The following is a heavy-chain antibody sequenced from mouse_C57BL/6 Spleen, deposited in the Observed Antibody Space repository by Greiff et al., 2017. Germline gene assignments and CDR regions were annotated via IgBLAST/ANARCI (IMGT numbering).Heavy chain of an antibody. Sequence: QVQLQQPGTELVKPGASVKLSCKASGYTFTSYWMHWVKQRPGQGLEWIGNINPSNGGTNYNEKFKSKATLTVDKSSSTAYMQLSSLTSEDSAVYYCAREGSSLRLVPTGWYFDVWGTGTTVTVSS. CDR3: AREGSSLRLVPTGWYFDV. CDR1: GYTFTSYW. CDR2: INPSNGGT. V-gene: IGHV1-53*01. D-gene: IGHD1-2*01. J-gene: IGHJ1*03.